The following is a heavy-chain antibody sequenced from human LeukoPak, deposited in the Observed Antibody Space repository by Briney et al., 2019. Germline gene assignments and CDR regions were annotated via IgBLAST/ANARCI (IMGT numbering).Heavy chain of an antibody. CDR3: ARGLIYSSGWYHY. D-gene: IGHD6-19*01. CDR2: INHSGST. V-gene: IGHV4-39*07. J-gene: IGHJ4*02. CDR1: GGSISSSSYY. Sequence: SETLSLTCTVSGGSISSSSYYWGWIRQPPGKGLEWIGEINHSGSTNYNPSLKSRVTISVDTSKNQFSLKLSSVTAADTAVYYCARGLIYSSGWYHYWGQGTLVTVSS.